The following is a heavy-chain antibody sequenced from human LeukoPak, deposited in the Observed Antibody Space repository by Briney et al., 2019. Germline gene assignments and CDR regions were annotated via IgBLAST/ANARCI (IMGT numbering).Heavy chain of an antibody. CDR3: ARGLSGRGHYSDY. V-gene: IGHV4-59*01. J-gene: IGHJ4*02. CDR1: GGSISSYY. CDR2: IYYSGST. Sequence: NPSETLSLTCTVSGGSISSYYWSWIRQPPGKGLEWIGYIYYSGSTDYNPSLKSRVTISVDTSKNQFSLKLSSVTAADTAVYYCARGLSGRGHYSDYWGQGALVTVSS. D-gene: IGHD3-10*01.